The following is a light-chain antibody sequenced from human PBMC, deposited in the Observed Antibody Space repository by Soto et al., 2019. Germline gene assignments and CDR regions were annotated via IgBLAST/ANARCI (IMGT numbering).Light chain of an antibody. CDR1: QSVSSTF. CDR2: GAS. Sequence: EIVLTQSPGTLSLSPGERATLSCRASQSVSSTFLVWYQQRRGQAPRLLIYGASTRATGIPDRFSGSGSGTDFTLTISRLEPEDFAVYYCQQYGSPITFGQGTRLEMK. V-gene: IGKV3-20*01. J-gene: IGKJ5*01. CDR3: QQYGSPIT.